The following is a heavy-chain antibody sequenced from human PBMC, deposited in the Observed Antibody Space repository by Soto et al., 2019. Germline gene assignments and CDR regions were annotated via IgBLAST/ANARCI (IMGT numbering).Heavy chain of an antibody. J-gene: IGHJ6*02. CDR2: IIPIFGTA. CDR1: GGTFSSYA. V-gene: IGHV1-69*13. Sequence: SVKVSCKASGGTFSSYAISWVRQAPGQGLEWMGGIIPIFGTANYAQKFQGRVTITADESTSTAYMELSSLRSEDTAVYYCARANYSSSSYYYYGMDVWGQGTTVTVSS. CDR3: ARANYSSSSYYYYGMDV. D-gene: IGHD6-6*01.